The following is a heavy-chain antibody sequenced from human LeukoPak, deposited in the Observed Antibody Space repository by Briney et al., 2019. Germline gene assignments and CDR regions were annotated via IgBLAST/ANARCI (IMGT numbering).Heavy chain of an antibody. CDR2: VDSSGNT. CDR3: ARQFLVGSTFHAFDL. CDR1: GGSISSYY. V-gene: IGHV4-4*07. J-gene: IGHJ3*01. Sequence: PSDTLSLTCTVSGGSISSYYWSWLRQSAGNRLEWIGHVDSSGNTNYNPSLESRVTMSVDTSKKQFSLKLTSVTDADMAVYFCARQFLVGSTFHAFDLWGQGTRVTVSS. D-gene: IGHD1-26*01.